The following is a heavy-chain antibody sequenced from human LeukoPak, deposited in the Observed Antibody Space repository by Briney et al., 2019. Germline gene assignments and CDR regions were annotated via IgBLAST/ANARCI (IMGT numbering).Heavy chain of an antibody. CDR1: GYTLTSYD. CDR2: MNPNSGNT. D-gene: IGHD3-10*01. V-gene: IGHV1-8*03. J-gene: IGHJ3*02. Sequence: GASVKVSSKASGYTLTSYDINWVRQATGQGLEWMGWMNPNSGNTGYAQKFQGRVTITRNTSISTAYMELSSLRSEDTAVYYCASGEGGAAFDIWGQGTMVTVSS. CDR3: ASGEGGAAFDI.